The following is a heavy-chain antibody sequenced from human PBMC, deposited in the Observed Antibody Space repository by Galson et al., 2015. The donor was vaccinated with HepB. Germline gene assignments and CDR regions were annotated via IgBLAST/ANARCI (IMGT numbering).Heavy chain of an antibody. D-gene: IGHD7-27*01. CDR2: TSYRSKWSN. CDR1: GDSVSSKTVG. V-gene: IGHV6-1*01. CDR3: AKSIHLGRGFDS. Sequence: CAISGDSVSSKTVGWNWIRQSPSRGLEWLGRTSYRSKWSNDYSESLKSRITINADTSKNQFSLQLKYVTPEDTAVYYCAKSIHLGRGFDSWGQGTLVTVSS. J-gene: IGHJ4*02.